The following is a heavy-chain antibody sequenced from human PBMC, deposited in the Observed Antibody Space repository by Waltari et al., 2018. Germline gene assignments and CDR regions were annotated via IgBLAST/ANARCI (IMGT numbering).Heavy chain of an antibody. CDR2: IYYLGNT. J-gene: IGHJ4*02. Sequence: QVQLQESGPGLVKPSETLSLTCAVSGYSIRSGYYWGWIRQPPRKELEWIGSIYYLGNTYYNPPLKSRVSMSVDTSKNQFSLRLSSVTAADTAVYFCARGVYCSGGSCYPRSGYYFDYWGQGALVTVSS. D-gene: IGHD2-15*01. CDR1: GYSIRSGYY. CDR3: ARGVYCSGGSCYPRSGYYFDY. V-gene: IGHV4-38-2*01.